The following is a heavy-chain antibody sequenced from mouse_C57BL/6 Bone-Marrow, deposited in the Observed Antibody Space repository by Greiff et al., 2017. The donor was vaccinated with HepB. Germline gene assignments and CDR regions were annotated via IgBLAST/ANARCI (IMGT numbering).Heavy chain of an antibody. CDR1: GFTFSDYY. CDR2: ISNGGGST. V-gene: IGHV5-12*01. Sequence: EVKVEESGGGLVQPGGSLKLSCAASGFTFSDYYMYWVRQTPEKRLEWVAYISNGGGSTYYPDTVKGRFTISRDNAKNTLYLQMSRLKSEDTAMYYCARHPIYDGYPYAMDYWGQGTSVTVSS. CDR3: ARHPIYDGYPYAMDY. J-gene: IGHJ4*01. D-gene: IGHD2-3*01.